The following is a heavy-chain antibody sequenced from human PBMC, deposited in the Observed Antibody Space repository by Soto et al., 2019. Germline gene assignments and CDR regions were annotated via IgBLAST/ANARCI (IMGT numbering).Heavy chain of an antibody. D-gene: IGHD2-15*01. Sequence: PGGSLRLSCAASGFTFSIYAMTWVRQSPGKGLEWVSSMSRTGDNTYYADSVKGRFTISRDIPKNMIYLQLHTLRAEDTAVYYCAKDLGPLRLLNYYFYGLDVWGQGTTVTVSS. CDR2: MSRTGDNT. CDR3: AKDLGPLRLLNYYFYGLDV. CDR1: GFTFSIYA. J-gene: IGHJ6*02. V-gene: IGHV3-23*01.